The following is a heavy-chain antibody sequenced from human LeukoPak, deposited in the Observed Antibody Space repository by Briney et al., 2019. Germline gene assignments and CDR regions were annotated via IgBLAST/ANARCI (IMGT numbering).Heavy chain of an antibody. J-gene: IGHJ6*02. Sequence: PSETLSLTCTVSGGSISSYYWSWTRQPPGKGLEWIGYIYYSGSTNYNPSLKSRVTISVDTSKNQFSLKLSSVTAADTAVYYCASSYYYDSSGNYYYYYGMDVWGQGTTVTVSS. D-gene: IGHD3-22*01. CDR3: ASSYYYDSSGNYYYYYGMDV. CDR1: GGSISSYY. V-gene: IGHV4-59*08. CDR2: IYYSGST.